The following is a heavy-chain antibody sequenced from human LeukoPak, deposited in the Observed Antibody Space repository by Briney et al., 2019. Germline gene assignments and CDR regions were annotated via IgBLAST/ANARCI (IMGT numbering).Heavy chain of an antibody. D-gene: IGHD3-10*01. CDR1: GFTFSSCS. CDR3: ARLRRRAWFGELLSSPYGMDV. J-gene: IGHJ6*02. V-gene: IGHV3-48*01. Sequence: PGGSLRLSCAASGFTFSSCSMNWVRQAPGKGLEWVSYISSSSSTIYYADSVKGRFTISRDNAKNSLYLQMNSLRAEDTAVHYCARLRRRAWFGELLSSPYGMDVWGQGTTVTVSS. CDR2: ISSSSSTI.